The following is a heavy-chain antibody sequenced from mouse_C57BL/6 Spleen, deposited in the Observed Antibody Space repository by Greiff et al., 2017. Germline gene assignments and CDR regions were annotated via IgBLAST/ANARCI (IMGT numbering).Heavy chain of an antibody. J-gene: IGHJ3*01. CDR3: ANPDGYQFAY. Sequence: LVAPSQSLSIPCTVSGFSLTSSGVSWVRQPPGKGLEGLGVIWGDGSKNYHSALISSLSISKDNSKSQVFLKLNSLQTDDAATYSGANPDGYQFAYWGQGTLVTVSA. D-gene: IGHD2-3*01. V-gene: IGHV2-3*01. CDR1: GFSLTSSG. CDR2: IWGDGSK.